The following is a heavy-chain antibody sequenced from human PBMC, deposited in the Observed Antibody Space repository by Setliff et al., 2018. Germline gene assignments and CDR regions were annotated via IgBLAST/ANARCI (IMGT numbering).Heavy chain of an antibody. J-gene: IGHJ4*02. CDR1: GFSFGISGMR. CDR3: ARDSREYYFDY. CDR2: VDWDDDK. V-gene: IGHV2-70*04. Sequence: GSGPTLVNPTQPLTLTCTYSGFSFGISGMRLSWIRQAPGKALEWLARVDWDDDKFYSTSLATRLTISKDTFKNQVILTMTNMDPADTATYFCARDSREYYFDYWGQGILVTVSS. D-gene: IGHD3-22*01.